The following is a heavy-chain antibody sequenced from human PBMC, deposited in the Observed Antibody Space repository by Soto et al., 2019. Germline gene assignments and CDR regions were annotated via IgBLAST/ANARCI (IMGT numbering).Heavy chain of an antibody. Sequence: QLQLQESGPGLVKPSETLSLTCSVSGDSINSDNYYWGWIRQPPGKGLEWIGSIYYRGNTYYTPSLKTRVTISLDKSKSQFSLTLNSVTAADSAVYFCARLEGLATISYYFDYWGQGTLVTVSS. CDR2: IYYRGNT. CDR1: GDSINSDNYY. J-gene: IGHJ4*02. D-gene: IGHD3-9*01. V-gene: IGHV4-39*01. CDR3: ARLEGLATISYYFDY.